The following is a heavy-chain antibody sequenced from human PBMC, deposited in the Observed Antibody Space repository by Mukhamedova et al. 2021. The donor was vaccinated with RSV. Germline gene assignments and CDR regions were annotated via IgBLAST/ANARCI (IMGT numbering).Heavy chain of an antibody. CDR3: ARREAAAGSGAFEI. J-gene: IGHJ3*02. Sequence: PGQGLEWMGGIIPIFGTANYAQKFQGRVTITADKSTSTAYMELSSLRSEDTAVYYCARREAAAGSGAFEIWGQGTMV. D-gene: IGHD6-13*01. V-gene: IGHV1-69*06. CDR2: IIPIFGTA.